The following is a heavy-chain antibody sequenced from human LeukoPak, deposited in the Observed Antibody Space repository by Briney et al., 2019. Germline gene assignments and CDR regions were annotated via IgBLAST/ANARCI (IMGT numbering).Heavy chain of an antibody. CDR2: ISYIGST. Sequence: SETLSLTCAVSADSFSSHYWTWIRQAPGKGLEWIGYISYIGSTNYNPSLKSRFTISIDTSKNQFSLKLSSVTAADTAVYYCARDLVTVTKGFDIWGQGTMVSVSS. CDR3: ARDLVTVTKGFDI. CDR1: ADSFSSHY. D-gene: IGHD4-17*01. V-gene: IGHV4-59*11. J-gene: IGHJ3*02.